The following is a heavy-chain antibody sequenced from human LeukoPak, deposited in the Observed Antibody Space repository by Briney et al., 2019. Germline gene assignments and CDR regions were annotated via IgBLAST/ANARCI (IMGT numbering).Heavy chain of an antibody. CDR3: ARDRSRNPFDY. D-gene: IGHD2-2*01. J-gene: IGHJ4*02. V-gene: IGHV4-59*01. Sequence: SETLSLTCTVSGGSISSYYWSWIRQPPGKGLEWIGYIYYSGSTNYNPSLKSRVTISVDTSKNQFSLKLSSVTAADTAVYYCARDRSRNPFDYWGQGTLVTVSP. CDR2: IYYSGST. CDR1: GGSISSYY.